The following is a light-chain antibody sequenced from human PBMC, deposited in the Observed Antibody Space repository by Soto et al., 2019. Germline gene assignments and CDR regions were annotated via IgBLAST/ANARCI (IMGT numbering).Light chain of an antibody. J-gene: IGLJ1*01. V-gene: IGLV2-14*01. CDR1: SSDIGDYDY. CDR3: NSYATGNTRV. Sequence: QSVLTQPASVSGSPGQSITISCTGSSSDIGDYDYVSWYQQHSGKAPKVLISEVSNRPSGVSNRFSGSKSGNTASLTISGLQAEDEADYYCNSYATGNTRVFGTGTKVTVL. CDR2: EVS.